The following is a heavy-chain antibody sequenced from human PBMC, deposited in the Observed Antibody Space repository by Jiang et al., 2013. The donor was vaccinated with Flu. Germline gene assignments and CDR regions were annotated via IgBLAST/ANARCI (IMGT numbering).Heavy chain of an antibody. J-gene: IGHJ4*02. CDR2: IRYDGSNK. CDR1: GFTFSSYG. V-gene: IGHV3-30*02. D-gene: IGHD3-10*01. CDR3: AKDLGWFGELLSYFDY. Sequence: QLVESGGGVVQPGGSLRLSCAASGFTFSSYGMHWVRQAPGKGLEWVAFIRYDGSNKYYADSVKGRFTISRDNSKNTLYLQMNSLRAEDTAVYYCAKDLGWFGELLSYFDYWGQGTLVTVSS.